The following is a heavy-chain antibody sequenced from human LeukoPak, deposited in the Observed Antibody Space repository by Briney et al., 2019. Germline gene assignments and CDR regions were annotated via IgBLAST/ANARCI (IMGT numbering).Heavy chain of an antibody. CDR3: AAGGVYDLLDH. CDR1: GYNLTELS. Sequence: ASVKVSCKVSGYNLTELSTHWVRQAPGKGLEWMGGLDPEHGEAVYAQKFQGRVTMTEDTSTDTAYMELNSLTSEDTAVYYCAAGGVYDLLDHWGQGTLVTVSS. J-gene: IGHJ4*02. D-gene: IGHD2-8*01. CDR2: LDPEHGEA. V-gene: IGHV1-24*01.